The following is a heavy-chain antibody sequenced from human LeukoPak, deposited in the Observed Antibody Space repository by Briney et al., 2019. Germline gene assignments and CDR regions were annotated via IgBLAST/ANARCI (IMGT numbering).Heavy chain of an antibody. J-gene: IGHJ4*02. Sequence: PSETLSLTCAVYGGSFSGYYWSWIRQPPGKGLEWIGEINHSGSTNYNPSLKSRVTISVDTSKNQFSLKLSSVTAADTAVYYCARGSQRSSYRRYYFDYWGQGTLVTVSS. CDR3: ARGSQRSSYRRYYFDY. CDR2: INHSGST. V-gene: IGHV4-34*01. D-gene: IGHD3-16*02. CDR1: GGSFSGYY.